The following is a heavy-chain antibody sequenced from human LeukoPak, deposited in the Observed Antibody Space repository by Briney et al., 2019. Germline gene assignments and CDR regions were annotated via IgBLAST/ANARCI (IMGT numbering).Heavy chain of an antibody. CDR2: ISPVSTYI. Sequence: PGGSLRLSCAASGFIFNSYTMNWVRQAPGKGLEWVATISPVSTYILYRDSVKGRCTISRDNVKNSLYLQIDSLRAEDTAVYYCVRDVSRRIGMDVWGQGTTVTVSS. V-gene: IGHV3-21*01. D-gene: IGHD2-15*01. CDR1: GFIFNSYT. J-gene: IGHJ6*02. CDR3: VRDVSRRIGMDV.